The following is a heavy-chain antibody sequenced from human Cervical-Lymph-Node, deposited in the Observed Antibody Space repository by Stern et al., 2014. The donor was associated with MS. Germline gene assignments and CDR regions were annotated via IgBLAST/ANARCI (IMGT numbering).Heavy chain of an antibody. D-gene: IGHD6-19*01. CDR1: GDTFTSYY. V-gene: IGHV1-46*01. Sequence: QMQLVQSGAEVKKPGASVKVSCKASGDTFTSYYMHWVRQAPGQGIEWLGVINPSDGRTSYAQKLQGRVTMTRDTPTNTVYMELSSLRSDDTAVYYCATALYTSGWDWGQGSLVTVSS. CDR3: ATALYTSGWD. J-gene: IGHJ4*02. CDR2: INPSDGRT.